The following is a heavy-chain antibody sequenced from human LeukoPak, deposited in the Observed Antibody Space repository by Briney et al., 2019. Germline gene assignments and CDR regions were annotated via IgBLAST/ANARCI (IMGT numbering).Heavy chain of an antibody. CDR1: GYRFTSYW. J-gene: IGHJ3*02. Sequence: GKPLQISSIGSGYRFTSYWIGGVRPMPPKGLEWMGIIYPGDSGTRYSPSFQGQVTISADKSISTASLQWSSLKASDTAMYYCSGVEAPFGSGPRDAFDIWGQGTMVTVSS. D-gene: IGHD1-26*01. CDR3: SGVEAPFGSGPRDAFDI. CDR2: IYPGDSGT. V-gene: IGHV5-51*01.